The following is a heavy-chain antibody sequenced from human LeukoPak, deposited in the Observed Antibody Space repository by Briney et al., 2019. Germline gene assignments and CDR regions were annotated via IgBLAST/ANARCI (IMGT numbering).Heavy chain of an antibody. Sequence: ASVKVSCKTSGYTFTSYGISWLRQAPGQGLEWMGWINTNTGNPTYAQGFTGRFVFSLDTSVSTAYLQISSLKAEDTAVYYCAREVEQQLAQYYYYYYGMDVWGQGTTVTVSS. CDR3: AREVEQQLAQYYYYYYGMDV. J-gene: IGHJ6*02. V-gene: IGHV7-4-1*02. D-gene: IGHD6-13*01. CDR2: INTNTGNP. CDR1: GYTFTSYG.